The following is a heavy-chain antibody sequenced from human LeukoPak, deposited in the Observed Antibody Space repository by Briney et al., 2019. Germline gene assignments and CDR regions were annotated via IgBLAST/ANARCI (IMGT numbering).Heavy chain of an antibody. CDR2: ISTNGGST. CDR3: ARAGGRSWFDP. Sequence: PGGSLRLSCAASGFTFSSYAMHWVRQAPGKGLEYVSGISTNGGSTYYADSVKGRFTISRDNSKNTLFLQMGSLRAEDMAVYYCARAGGRSWFDPWGQGTLVTVSS. V-gene: IGHV3-64*02. J-gene: IGHJ5*02. CDR1: GFTFSSYA.